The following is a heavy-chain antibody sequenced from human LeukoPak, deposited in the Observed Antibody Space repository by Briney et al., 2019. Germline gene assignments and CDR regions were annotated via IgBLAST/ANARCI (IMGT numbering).Heavy chain of an antibody. D-gene: IGHD3-9*01. CDR3: AKLVPYYEILTGLAPGWFDP. V-gene: IGHV3-9*01. CDR1: GFTFDDYA. J-gene: IGHJ5*02. Sequence: PGGSLRLSCAASGFTFDDYAMHWVRQAPGKGLEWGSGISWNSGSIGYADSVKGRFTISRDNAKNSLYLQMNSLRAEDTVLYYCAKLVPYYEILTGLAPGWFDPWGQGTLVTVSS. CDR2: ISWNSGSI.